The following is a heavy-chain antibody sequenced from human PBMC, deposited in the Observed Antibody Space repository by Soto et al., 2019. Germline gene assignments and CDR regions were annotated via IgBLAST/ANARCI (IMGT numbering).Heavy chain of an antibody. D-gene: IGHD3-3*01. J-gene: IGHJ6*03. CDR2: IYYSGST. V-gene: IGHV4-59*01. Sequence: SETLSLTCTVSGGSISSYYWSWIRQPPGRGLEWIGYIYYSGSTNYNPSLKSRVTISVDTSKNQFSLKLSSVTAADTAVYYCARGITIFGVVPEYYYMDVWGKGTTVTVSS. CDR1: GGSISSYY. CDR3: ARGITIFGVVPEYYYMDV.